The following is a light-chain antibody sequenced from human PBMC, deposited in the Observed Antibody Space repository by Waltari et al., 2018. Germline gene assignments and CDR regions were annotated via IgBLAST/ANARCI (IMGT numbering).Light chain of an antibody. CDR3: AAWDDSLNGLWV. V-gene: IGLV1-44*01. CDR1: PPNIGSNT. J-gene: IGLJ3*02. CDR2: SNN. Sequence: SVLTQPPSASGTPGQRVTISCSGSPPNIGSNTVNWYQQLPGTATKLLIYSNNQRPSGVPDRFSGSKSGTSASLAISGLQSEDEADYYCAAWDDSLNGLWVFGGGTKLTVL.